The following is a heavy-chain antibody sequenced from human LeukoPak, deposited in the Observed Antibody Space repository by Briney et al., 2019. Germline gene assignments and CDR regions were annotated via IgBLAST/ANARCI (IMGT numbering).Heavy chain of an antibody. V-gene: IGHV4-30-2*01. J-gene: IGHJ4*02. D-gene: IGHD3-3*01. CDR2: IYHSGST. CDR3: ARDRGTIFGVVNYYYFDY. Sequence: SQTLSLTCTVSGGSISSGGYYWSWIRQPPGKGLEWIGYIYHSGSTYYNPSLKSRVTISVDTSKNQFSLKLSSVTAADTAVYYCARDRGTIFGVVNYYYFDYWGQGTLVTVSS. CDR1: GGSISSGGYY.